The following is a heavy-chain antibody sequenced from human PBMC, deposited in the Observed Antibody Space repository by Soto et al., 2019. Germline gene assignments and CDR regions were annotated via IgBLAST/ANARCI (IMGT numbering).Heavy chain of an antibody. J-gene: IGHJ3*02. CDR3: AREVGEVDYSSSSDAFDI. V-gene: IGHV4-30-4*01. Sequence: QVQLQESGPGLVKPSQTLSLTCSVSGGSISSGDYYWSWIRQPPGKGLEWIAYIYYSGIIYYNPSLKCRVTMSRDTSKNQFLLNLGSVTAADTAVYYCAREVGEVDYSSSSDAFDIWGQGTMVTVSS. D-gene: IGHD6-6*01. CDR1: GGSISSGDYY. CDR2: IYYSGII.